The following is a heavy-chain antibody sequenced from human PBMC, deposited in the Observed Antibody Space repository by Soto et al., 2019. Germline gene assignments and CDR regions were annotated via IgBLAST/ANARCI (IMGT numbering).Heavy chain of an antibody. CDR3: ARDKITGLFDY. D-gene: IGHD2-8*02. J-gene: IGHJ4*02. CDR2: INHSGST. CDR1: GGSFSGYY. Sequence: SETLSLTCAVYGGSFSGYYWTWIRQPPGTGLEWIGEINHSGSTNYNPSLKSRVTISVDTSKNPFSLKLTSVTAADTAVYYCARDKITGLFDYWGQGTLVTVSS. V-gene: IGHV4-34*01.